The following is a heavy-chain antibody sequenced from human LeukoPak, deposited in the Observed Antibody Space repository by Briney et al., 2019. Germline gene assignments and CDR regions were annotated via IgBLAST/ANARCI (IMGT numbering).Heavy chain of an antibody. CDR3: ARERGGSYFIDVHDAFDI. J-gene: IGHJ3*02. V-gene: IGHV1-46*01. CDR1: GYTFTSYY. D-gene: IGHD1-26*01. Sequence: ASVKVSCKASGYTFTSYYMHWVRQAPGQGLEWMGIINPSGGSTSYAQKFQGRVTMTRDTSTSTVYMELSSLRSEDTAVYYCARERGGSYFIDVHDAFDIWAQATMVTVAS. CDR2: INPSGGST.